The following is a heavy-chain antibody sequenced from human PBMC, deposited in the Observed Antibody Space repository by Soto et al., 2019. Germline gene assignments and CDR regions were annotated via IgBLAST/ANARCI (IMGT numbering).Heavy chain of an antibody. D-gene: IGHD4-4*01. Sequence: PSETLSLTCTVSGCSISSSSYYWGWIRQPPGKGLEWIGYIYYSGGTNYNPSLKSRVTISVDTSKSQFSLKLSSVTAADTAVYYCAGSTAPAPGFDYWGQGTLVTVSS. CDR3: AGSTAPAPGFDY. V-gene: IGHV4-61*05. J-gene: IGHJ4*02. CDR1: GCSISSSSYY. CDR2: IYYSGGT.